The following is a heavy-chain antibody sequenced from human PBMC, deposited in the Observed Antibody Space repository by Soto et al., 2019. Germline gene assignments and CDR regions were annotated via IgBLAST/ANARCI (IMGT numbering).Heavy chain of an antibody. Sequence: EVQLLESGGGLVQPGGSRRLSCVASGFIFSRDAMSWVRQAPGKGLEWVSAISGSDDSTYYADSVKGRFTISRDNTKNTLYLQMNSLRVEATAVYYCARCSGGTSYAPLDYWGQGTLVTVS. D-gene: IGHD2-15*01. CDR2: ISGSDDST. CDR1: GFIFSRDA. V-gene: IGHV3-23*01. CDR3: ARCSGGTSYAPLDY. J-gene: IGHJ4*02.